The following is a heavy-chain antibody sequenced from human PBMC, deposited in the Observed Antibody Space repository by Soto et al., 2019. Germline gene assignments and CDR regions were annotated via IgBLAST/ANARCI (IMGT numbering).Heavy chain of an antibody. CDR2: TYYSGST. CDR3: ATGRYYYGSEY. CDR1: RYSVNSGSYY. D-gene: IGHD3-10*01. Sequence: QVQLQESGPGLVKPSETLSLTCIVSRYSVNSGSYYWSWIRQPPGKGLEWIGYTYYSGSTNYNPSLNSRGTISLDTSKNHFSLRLTSVTAADTAVYYCATGRYYYGSEYWGQGTLVTVSS. V-gene: IGHV4-61*01. J-gene: IGHJ4*02.